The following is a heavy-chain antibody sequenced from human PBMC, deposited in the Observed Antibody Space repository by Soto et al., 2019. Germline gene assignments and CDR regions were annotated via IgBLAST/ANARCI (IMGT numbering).Heavy chain of an antibody. D-gene: IGHD2-8*01. CDR1: GYTFTSYG. J-gene: IGHJ5*02. V-gene: IGHV1-18*01. CDR2: ISAYNGNT. Sequence: ASVKVSCKASGYTFTSYGISWVRQAPGQGLEWMGWISAYNGNTNYAQKLQGRVTMTTDTSTSTAYMELRSLRSDDTAVYYCASTHVFWNVYAMIMDNWLDLWGQGNLVTFSS. CDR3: ASTHVFWNVYAMIMDNWLDL.